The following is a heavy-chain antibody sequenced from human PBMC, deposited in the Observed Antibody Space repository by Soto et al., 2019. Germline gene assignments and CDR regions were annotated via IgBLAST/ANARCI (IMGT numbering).Heavy chain of an antibody. J-gene: IGHJ4*02. Sequence: QLQLQQSGPGLVKPSETLSLTCTVSGGSISSSSYYWGWIRQPPGKGLEWIGSIYYSGSTYYNPSLNSRVTCAVDTSKNQLSPKLSSVTAADTAVYYCARLVYDSSGYRPGWGQGTLVTVSS. CDR2: IYYSGST. CDR1: GGSISSSSYY. CDR3: ARLVYDSSGYRPG. D-gene: IGHD3-22*01. V-gene: IGHV4-39*01.